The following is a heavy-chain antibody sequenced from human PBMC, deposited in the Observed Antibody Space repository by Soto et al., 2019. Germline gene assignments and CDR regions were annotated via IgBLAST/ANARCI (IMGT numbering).Heavy chain of an antibody. CDR2: ISGSGCST. J-gene: IGHJ5*02. CDR3: AKGPYYDFWSGYRHIDP. V-gene: IGHV3-23*01. Sequence: GGSLRLYCAASGVTFSSYAMSCALQAPGKGLDRVAAISGSGCSTYYADSVKGRFTISRDNSKNTLYLQMNSLRAEDTAVYYCAKGPYYDFWSGYRHIDPWGPGTLVTVSS. D-gene: IGHD3-3*01. CDR1: GVTFSSYA.